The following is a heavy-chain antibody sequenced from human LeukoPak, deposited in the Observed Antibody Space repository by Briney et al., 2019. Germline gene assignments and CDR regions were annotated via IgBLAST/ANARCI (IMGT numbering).Heavy chain of an antibody. D-gene: IGHD6-13*01. CDR1: GGSIISNTDY. CDR2: QYYTGRT. V-gene: IGHV4-39*01. Sequence: PSATLSLTCTVSGGSIISNTDYWGWLRRSPGKGLEWSVSQYYTGRTLSNPSLKSRVTVSVDTSKNQISLQLSSVTAADTAVYFCVRHQRRRRWYMINWFDPGGQGTLVTVS. CDR3: VRHQRRRRWYMINWFDP. J-gene: IGHJ5*02.